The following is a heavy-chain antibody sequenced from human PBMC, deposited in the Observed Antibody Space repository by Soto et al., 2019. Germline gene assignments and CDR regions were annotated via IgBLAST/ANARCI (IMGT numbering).Heavy chain of an antibody. J-gene: IGHJ5*02. CDR1: GGSISSSSYY. Sequence: SETLSLTCTVSGGSISSSSYYWGWIRQPPGKGLEWIGSIYYSGSTYYNPSLKSRVTISVDTSKNQFSLKLSSVTAADTAVYYCARAVWPYNWFDPWGQGTPVTVSS. CDR2: IYYSGST. CDR3: ARAVWPYNWFDP. V-gene: IGHV4-39*01.